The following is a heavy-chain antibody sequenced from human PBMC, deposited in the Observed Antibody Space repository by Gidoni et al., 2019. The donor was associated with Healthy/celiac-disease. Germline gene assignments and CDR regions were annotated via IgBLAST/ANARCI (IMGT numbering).Heavy chain of an antibody. Sequence: EVQLLESGGGLVQPGGSLRLSCAASGFTFSSYVMSWVRRAPGKGLEWVSAISGSGGSTYYADSVKGRFTISRDKSKNTLYLQMNSLRAEDTAVYYCANGLQTHFDYWGQGTLVTVSS. J-gene: IGHJ4*02. V-gene: IGHV3-23*01. CDR1: GFTFSSYV. CDR2: ISGSGGST. CDR3: ANGLQTHFDY.